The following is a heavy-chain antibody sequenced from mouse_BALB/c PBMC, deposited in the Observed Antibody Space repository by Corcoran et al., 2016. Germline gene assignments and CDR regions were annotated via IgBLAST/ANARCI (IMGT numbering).Heavy chain of an antibody. CDR2: INTYTGEP. D-gene: IGHD2-1*01. CDR3: ARWGNNPFDY. CDR1: GYTFTNYG. J-gene: IGHJ2*01. Sequence: QIQLVQSGPELKKPGETVKISCKASGYTFTNYGMNWVKQAPGKGLKWMGWINTYTGEPTYADDFKGRFAFSLETSASTAYLQINNLKNEDTATYFCARWGNNPFDYWGQGTTLTVSS. V-gene: IGHV9-3-1*01.